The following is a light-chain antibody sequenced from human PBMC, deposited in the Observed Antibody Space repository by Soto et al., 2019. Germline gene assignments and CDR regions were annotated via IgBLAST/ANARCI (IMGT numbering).Light chain of an antibody. CDR3: QQYNSCSWT. V-gene: IGKV1-5*01. J-gene: IGKJ1*01. Sequence: DIQMTQSPSTLSASVGDRVTITCRASQSISSWLAWYQQKPGKAPKLLIYDASSLESGVPSRFSGSGSGTEFALTISSLQPDDFATYYCQQYNSCSWTFGQGTKVDIK. CDR2: DAS. CDR1: QSISSW.